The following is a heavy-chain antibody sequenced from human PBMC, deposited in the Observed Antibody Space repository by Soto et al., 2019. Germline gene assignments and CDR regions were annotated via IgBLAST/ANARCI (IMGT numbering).Heavy chain of an antibody. CDR1: GFTFSDYA. CDR3: AKSGGHYYLYDAFDI. J-gene: IGHJ3*02. CDR2: ISNDGNNK. D-gene: IGHD1-26*01. V-gene: IGHV3-30*18. Sequence: QVQLVEAGGGVVQPGRSRRLSCAAAGFTFSDYAMHWVRQGPGKGLEWVVAISNDGNNKHYSDSVKGRFTISRDDSKSTLYLQMNSLRAEDTAVYYCAKSGGHYYLYDAFDIWGQGTMVTVSS.